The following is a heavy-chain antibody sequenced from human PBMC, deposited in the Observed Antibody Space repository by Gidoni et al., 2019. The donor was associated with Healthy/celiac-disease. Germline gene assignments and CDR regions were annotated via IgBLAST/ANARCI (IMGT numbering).Heavy chain of an antibody. CDR1: GCPFDGYA. Sequence: EVQLVESGGGLVQPGRSQGLTCHACGCPFDGYAMHWVRQAPGKGLEWVSGIGWNSVSIVYADSVKGRFTISRDNAKNSLYLQMNSLRAEDTALYYCAKDIREQWLDGGTFDYWGQGTLVTVSS. J-gene: IGHJ4*02. D-gene: IGHD6-19*01. CDR3: AKDIREQWLDGGTFDY. V-gene: IGHV3-9*01. CDR2: IGWNSVSI.